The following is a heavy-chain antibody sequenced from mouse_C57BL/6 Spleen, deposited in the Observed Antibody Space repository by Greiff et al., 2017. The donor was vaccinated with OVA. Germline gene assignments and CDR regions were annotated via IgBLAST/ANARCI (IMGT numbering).Heavy chain of an antibody. D-gene: IGHD1-1*01. CDR1: GFTFSDYY. CDR3: ARDPLYYYGSSPYWYFDV. Sequence: EVMLVESEGGLVQPGSSMKLSCTASGFTFSDYYMAWVRQVPEKGLEWVANINYDGSSTYYLDSLKSRFIISRDNAKNILYLQMSSLKSEDTATYYCARDPLYYYGSSPYWYFDVWGTGTTVTVSS. J-gene: IGHJ1*03. V-gene: IGHV5-16*01. CDR2: INYDGSST.